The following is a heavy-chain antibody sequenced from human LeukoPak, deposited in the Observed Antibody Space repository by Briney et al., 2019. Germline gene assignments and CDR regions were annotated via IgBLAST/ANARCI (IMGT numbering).Heavy chain of an antibody. Sequence: PGRSLRLSCAASGFTFSSYGMHWVRQAPGKGLEWVAVISYDGSNKYYADSVKGRFTISRDNSKNTLYLQMNSLRAEDTAVYYCAKDMGGGSRTYYDFWSFCYYGMDVWGQGTTVTVSS. D-gene: IGHD3-3*01. J-gene: IGHJ6*02. CDR1: GFTFSSYG. V-gene: IGHV3-30*18. CDR3: AKDMGGGSRTYYDFWSFCYYGMDV. CDR2: ISYDGSNK.